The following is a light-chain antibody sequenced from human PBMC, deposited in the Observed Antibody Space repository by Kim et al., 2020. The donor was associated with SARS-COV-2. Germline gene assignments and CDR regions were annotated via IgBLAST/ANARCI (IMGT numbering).Light chain of an antibody. CDR3: ASYTSSNSLV. CDR2: DVT. Sequence: QSALTQPASMSGSHGQSITISCTGTSNDIGLYNYVSWYQLHPGTAPKLLIYDVTKRPSGVSDRFAGSKSGNTASLSISGLQTEDESEYFCASYTSSNSLVFGGGTQLTVL. J-gene: IGLJ3*02. CDR1: SNDIGLYNY. V-gene: IGLV2-14*03.